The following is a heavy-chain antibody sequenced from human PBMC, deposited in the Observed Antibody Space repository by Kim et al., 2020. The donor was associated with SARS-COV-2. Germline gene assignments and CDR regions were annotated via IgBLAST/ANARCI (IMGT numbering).Heavy chain of an antibody. V-gene: IGHV1-3*01. Sequence: ASVKVSCKASGYTFTSYAMHWVRQAPGQRLEWMGWINAGNGNTKYSQKFQGRVTITRDTSASTAYMELSSLRSEDTAVYYCARDGHPDYGVVYAISWFGRWFDPWGQGTLVTVSS. D-gene: IGHD2-8*02. CDR1: GYTFTSYA. J-gene: IGHJ5*02. CDR3: ARDGHPDYGVVYAISWFGRWFDP. CDR2: INAGNGNT.